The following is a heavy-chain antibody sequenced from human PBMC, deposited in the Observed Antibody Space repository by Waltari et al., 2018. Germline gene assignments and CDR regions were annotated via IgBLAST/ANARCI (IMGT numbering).Heavy chain of an antibody. V-gene: IGHV4-61*02. CDR1: GGSISSGSYY. Sequence: QVQLQESGPGLVKPSQTLSLTCTVSGGSISSGSYYWSWIRQPAGRGLEWIGRIYTSGSTNSNPSLKRRVTISVDTSKNQFSLKLSSVTAADTAVYYCARASYYYDSSGYMYYFDYWGQGTLVTVSS. CDR3: ARASYYYDSSGYMYYFDY. J-gene: IGHJ4*02. CDR2: IYTSGST. D-gene: IGHD3-22*01.